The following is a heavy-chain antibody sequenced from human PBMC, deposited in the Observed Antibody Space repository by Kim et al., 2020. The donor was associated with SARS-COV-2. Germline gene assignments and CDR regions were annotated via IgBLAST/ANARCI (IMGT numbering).Heavy chain of an antibody. V-gene: IGHV4-59*01. CDR2: IYYSGST. CDR3: ARLEGATGFVY. CDR1: GGSISSYY. Sequence: SETLSLTCTVSGGSISSYYWSWIRQPPGKGLEWIGHIYYSGSTNYNPALKSRVTISVDTSKNQFSLKLRSVTAADTAVYYCARLEGATGFVYWGEGTLVTVSS. J-gene: IGHJ4*02. D-gene: IGHD1-26*01.